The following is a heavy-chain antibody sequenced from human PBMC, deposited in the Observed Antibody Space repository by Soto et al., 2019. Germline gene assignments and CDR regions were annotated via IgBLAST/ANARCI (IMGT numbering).Heavy chain of an antibody. Sequence: GGSLRLSCAASGFTFSSYAMSWVRQAPGKGLEWVSAISGSGGSTYYADSVKGRFTISRDNSKNTLYLQMNSLRAEDTAVYYCAKEGIVGAQVVEYFQHWGHGTLVTVSS. V-gene: IGHV3-23*01. CDR2: ISGSGGST. D-gene: IGHD1-26*01. J-gene: IGHJ1*01. CDR1: GFTFSSYA. CDR3: AKEGIVGAQVVEYFQH.